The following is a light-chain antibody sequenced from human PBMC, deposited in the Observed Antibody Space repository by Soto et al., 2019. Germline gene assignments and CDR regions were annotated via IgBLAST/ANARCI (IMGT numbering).Light chain of an antibody. CDR1: QSISSSY. Sequence: EIVLTQSPGTRSLSPGERATLSCRASQSISSSYLAWYQQKPGQAPRLLVYGASSRATGTPDRFSGSGSGTDFTLTISRLEPEDFAVYYCQQYGSSRFTFGPGTKVDIK. CDR2: GAS. J-gene: IGKJ3*01. V-gene: IGKV3-20*01. CDR3: QQYGSSRFT.